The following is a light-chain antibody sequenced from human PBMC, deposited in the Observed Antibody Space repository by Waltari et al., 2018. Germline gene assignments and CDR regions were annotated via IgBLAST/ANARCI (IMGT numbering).Light chain of an antibody. CDR3: QQIYRTPGT. Sequence: SVWSSVGDRVTSACRASQSISTYLNWYQHKPGKAPKARIFAASSLQSGVPSRFSGGGSVTEFTLTISSLQPGDFATYFCQQIYRTPGTFGQGTKVEIK. J-gene: IGKJ1*01. CDR2: AAS. V-gene: IGKV1-39*01. CDR1: QSISTY.